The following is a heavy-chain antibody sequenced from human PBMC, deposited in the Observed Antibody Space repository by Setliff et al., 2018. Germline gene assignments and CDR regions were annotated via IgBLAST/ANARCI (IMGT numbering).Heavy chain of an antibody. CDR2: IYVTEST. CDR3: AASRAYTGAVEEWFLPKTFDF. V-gene: IGHV4-4*07. J-gene: IGHJ4*02. D-gene: IGHD3-10*01. Sequence: ASETLSLTCTVSGDSNSNYYWNWIRQPAGKGLEWIGRIYVTESTKYNPSLKSRVTLSIDTSKNQFSLKLSSVTAADAALYYCAASRAYTGAVEEWFLPKTFDFWGQGSPVTVSS. CDR1: GDSNSNYY.